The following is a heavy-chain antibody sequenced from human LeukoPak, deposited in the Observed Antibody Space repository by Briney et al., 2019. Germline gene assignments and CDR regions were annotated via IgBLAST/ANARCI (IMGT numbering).Heavy chain of an antibody. CDR2: IYYSGST. V-gene: IGHV4-59*01. CDR1: GGSFSSYY. J-gene: IGHJ3*02. CDR3: ARDRRTNDYDFWSGYYYGDAFDI. D-gene: IGHD3-3*01. Sequence: SETLSLTCAVYGGSFSSYYWSWIRQPPGKGLEWIGYIYYSGSTNYNPSLKSRVTISVDTSKNQFSLKLSSVTAADTAVYYCARDRRTNDYDFWSGYYYGDAFDIWGQGTMVTVSS.